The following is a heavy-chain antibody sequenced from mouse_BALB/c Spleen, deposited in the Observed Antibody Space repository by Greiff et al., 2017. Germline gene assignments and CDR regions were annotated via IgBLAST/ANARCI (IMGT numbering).Heavy chain of an antibody. Sequence: EVKLVESGGGLVKPGGSLKLSCAASGFTFSDYYMYWVRQTPEKRLEWVATISDGGSYTYYPDSVKGRFTISRDNPKNTLFLQMTSLRSEDTAMYYCARPTATGKYAMDYWGQGTSVTVSS. CDR1: GFTFSDYY. J-gene: IGHJ4*01. V-gene: IGHV5-4*02. CDR3: ARPTATGKYAMDY. D-gene: IGHD1-2*01. CDR2: ISDGGSYT.